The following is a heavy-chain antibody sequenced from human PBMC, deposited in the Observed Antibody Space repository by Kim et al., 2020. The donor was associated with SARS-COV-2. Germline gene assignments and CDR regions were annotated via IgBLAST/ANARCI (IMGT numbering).Heavy chain of an antibody. Sequence: GGSLRLSCAASGFTFSSYAMHWVRQAPGKGLEWVAVISYDGSNKYYADSVKGRFTISRDNSKNTLYLQMNSLRAEDTAVYYCARGVRGSYYVDYWGQGTLVTVSS. CDR1: GFTFSSYA. J-gene: IGHJ4*02. CDR3: ARGVRGSYYVDY. D-gene: IGHD1-26*01. CDR2: ISYDGSNK. V-gene: IGHV3-30*04.